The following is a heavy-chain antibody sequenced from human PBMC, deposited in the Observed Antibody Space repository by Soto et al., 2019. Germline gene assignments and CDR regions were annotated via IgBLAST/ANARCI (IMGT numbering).Heavy chain of an antibody. J-gene: IGHJ4*02. D-gene: IGHD4-17*01. V-gene: IGHV5-51*01. CDR2: IYPSDSDT. CDR1: EYTFTIYW. CDR3: ARHANTVAAHFDI. Sequence: PXESLKISCQVSEYTFTIYWLVWVRQMPGKGLEWMGIIYPSDSDTRYSPSFQGQVTISADQSINTAYPQWDSLKASDTAIYYCARHANTVAAHFDISGQGTPVTLSS.